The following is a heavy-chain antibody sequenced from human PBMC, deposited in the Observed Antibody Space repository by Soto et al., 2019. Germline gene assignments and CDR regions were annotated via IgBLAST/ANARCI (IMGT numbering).Heavy chain of an antibody. Sequence: SVKVSCTASGGTFSSYAISWVRQAPGQGLEWMGGIIPIFGTANYAQKFQGRVTITADESTSTAYMELSSLRSEDTAVYYCARDWPNGGGYYTIGYWGHVTLFTVSS. V-gene: IGHV1-69*13. D-gene: IGHD3-3*01. CDR2: IIPIFGTA. CDR1: GGTFSSYA. CDR3: ARDWPNGGGYYTIGY. J-gene: IGHJ4*01.